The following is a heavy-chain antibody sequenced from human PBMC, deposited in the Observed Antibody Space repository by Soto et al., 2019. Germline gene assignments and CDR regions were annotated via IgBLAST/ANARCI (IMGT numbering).Heavy chain of an antibody. CDR3: ARASSFMTTVTYFDY. V-gene: IGHV4-31*03. D-gene: IGHD4-17*01. CDR2: IYYSGST. J-gene: IGHJ4*02. CDR1: GGSISSGGYY. Sequence: QVQLQESGPGLVKPSQTLSLTCTVSGGSISSGGYYWSWIRQHPGKGLEWIGYIYYSGSTYYNPSLKSRFTISVDTSKNQFSLKLSSVTAADTAVYYCARASSFMTTVTYFDYWGQGTLVTVSS.